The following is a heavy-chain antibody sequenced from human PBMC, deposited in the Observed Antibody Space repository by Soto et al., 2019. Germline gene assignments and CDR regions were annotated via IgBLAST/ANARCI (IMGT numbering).Heavy chain of an antibody. CDR2: IIPIFGTA. CDR3: ARGTIFGVVNYGMDV. V-gene: IGHV1-69*06. J-gene: IGHJ6*02. CDR1: GGTFSSYA. D-gene: IGHD3-3*01. Sequence: ASVKVSCKASGGTFSSYAISWVRQAPGQGLEWMGGIIPIFGTANYAQKFQGRVTITADKSTSTAYMELSSLRSEDTAVYYCARGTIFGVVNYGMDVWGQGTTVTVSS.